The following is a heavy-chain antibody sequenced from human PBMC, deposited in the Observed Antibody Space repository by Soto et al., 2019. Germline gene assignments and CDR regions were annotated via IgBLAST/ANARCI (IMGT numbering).Heavy chain of an antibody. D-gene: IGHD1-26*01. V-gene: IGHV1-69*01. CDR2: IIPIFGTA. CDR3: ARDGGRHSGGIDY. J-gene: IGHJ4*02. CDR1: GGTFSSYS. Sequence: QVQLVQSGAEGKKPGSSVKVSCKASGGTFSSYSINWVRQAPGQGLEWMGEIIPIFGTANYAQKFQGRVTITADESTSTAYMEVSSLRSEDTAVYYCARDGGRHSGGIDYWGQGTLVTVSS.